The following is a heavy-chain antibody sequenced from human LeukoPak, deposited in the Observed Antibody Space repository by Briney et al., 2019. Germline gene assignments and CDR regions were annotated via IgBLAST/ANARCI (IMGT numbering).Heavy chain of an antibody. J-gene: IGHJ6*02. D-gene: IGHD3-22*01. CDR3: AKDLSRARITMIVVAIGRYGMDV. CDR2: ISYDGSNK. CDR1: GFTFSSYG. Sequence: GGSLRLSCAASGFTFSSYGMHWVRQAPGKGLEWVAVISYDGSNKYYADSVKGRFTISRDNSKNTLYLQMNSLRAEDTAVYYCAKDLSRARITMIVVAIGRYGMDVWGQGTTVTVSS. V-gene: IGHV3-30*18.